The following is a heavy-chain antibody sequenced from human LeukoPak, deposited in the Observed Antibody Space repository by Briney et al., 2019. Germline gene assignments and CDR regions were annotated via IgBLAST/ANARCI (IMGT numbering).Heavy chain of an antibody. CDR3: ATGGEMRTFFFDS. CDR1: GFAFTDYA. D-gene: IGHD3-16*01. Sequence: GGSLRLSCSASGFAFTDYAMLCVRQAPGKGLQWVSIIYYDGDTSYADSVKGRFSISRDISKNTLYLQMSSLRADDTAVYYCATGGEMRTFFFDSCGQGSLVTVSS. CDR2: IYYDGDT. J-gene: IGHJ4*02. V-gene: IGHV3-NL1*01.